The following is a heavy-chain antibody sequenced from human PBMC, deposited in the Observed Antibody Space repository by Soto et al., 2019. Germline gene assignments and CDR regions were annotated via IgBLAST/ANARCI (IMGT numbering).Heavy chain of an antibody. CDR3: ARDGSTETTNFHYDMDV. J-gene: IGHJ6*02. V-gene: IGHV3-11*01. CDR2: ISSSDSII. CDR1: GFTFSDSY. Sequence: SLRLSCAASGFTFSDSYMSWIRQAPGKGLEWVSYISSSDSIIYYSDSVKGRFIISRDNAKNSLYLQMNSLRAEDTAVYYCARDGSTETTNFHYDMDVWGQGTTVTVSS. D-gene: IGHD4-17*01.